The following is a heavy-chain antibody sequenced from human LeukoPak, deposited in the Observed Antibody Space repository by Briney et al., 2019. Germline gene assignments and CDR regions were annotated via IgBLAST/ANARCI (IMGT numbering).Heavy chain of an antibody. CDR2: IRSKAYGGTT. J-gene: IGHJ4*02. V-gene: IGHV3-49*03. D-gene: IGHD3-10*01. CDR3: TSPLLWFGELSYYFDY. CDR1: GFTFGDYA. Sequence: PGGYLRLSCTAAGFTFGDYAMSWFRQAPGKGREWVGFIRSKAYGGTTEYAASVKGRFTISRDDSKSIAYLQMNSLKTEDTAVYYCTSPLLWFGELSYYFDYWGQGTLVTVSS.